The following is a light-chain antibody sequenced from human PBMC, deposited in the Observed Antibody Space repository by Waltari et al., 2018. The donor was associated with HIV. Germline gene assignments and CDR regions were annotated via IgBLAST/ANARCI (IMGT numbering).Light chain of an antibody. V-gene: IGKV1-12*02. CDR2: AAY. J-gene: IGKJ4*01. CDR3: QQANSFPFT. CDR1: QDIGTW. Sequence: DIQMPQSPSSVSASVGDRVLISCRASQDIGTWLAWYQQKPGQAPRLLIYAAYSLQSGVPSRFSGSGSGTDFTLTISSLQPEDFTTYFCQQANSFPFTFGGGTKVEVK.